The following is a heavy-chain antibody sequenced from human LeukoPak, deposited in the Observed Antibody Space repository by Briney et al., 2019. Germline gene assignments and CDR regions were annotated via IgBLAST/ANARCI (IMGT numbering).Heavy chain of an antibody. Sequence: QPGGSLRLSCAASGFIVSSTYMNWVRQAPGKGLEWVSVIYYGGGTYYTDSVEGRFTISRDNSKNTLYLQMNSLRAEDTAVYYCARTYSSSSYSPFDYWGQGTLVTVSS. CDR3: ARTYSSSSYSPFDY. J-gene: IGHJ4*02. V-gene: IGHV3-53*01. CDR2: IYYGGGT. D-gene: IGHD6-13*01. CDR1: GFIVSSTY.